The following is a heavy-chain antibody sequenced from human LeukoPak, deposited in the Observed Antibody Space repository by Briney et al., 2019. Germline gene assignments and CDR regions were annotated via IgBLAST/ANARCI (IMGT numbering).Heavy chain of an antibody. CDR1: GFGFSDVY. V-gene: IGHV3-11*03. Sequence: PGGSLRLSCAASGFGFSDVYMTWMRQAPGKGLEWVSFISGSSSYTKYADSVKGRFTISRDNAKNSLYLQMNSLRAEDTAVYYCARWKYSSGWAFDYWGQGTLVTVSS. J-gene: IGHJ4*02. CDR2: ISGSSSYT. CDR3: ARWKYSSGWAFDY. D-gene: IGHD6-19*01.